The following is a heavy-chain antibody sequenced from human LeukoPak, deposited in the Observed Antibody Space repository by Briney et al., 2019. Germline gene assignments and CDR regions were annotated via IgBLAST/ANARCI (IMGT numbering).Heavy chain of an antibody. CDR1: GYSFTTYW. CDR3: ARTSTYAEFDY. J-gene: IGHJ4*02. D-gene: IGHD2-2*01. Sequence: GESLKISCKGSGYSFTTYWIGWVRQMPGKGLEWMGIISPADSDTRYSPSFQGQVTISADNSISTAYLQWSSLKASDTAMYYCARTSTYAEFDYWGQGSLVTASS. V-gene: IGHV5-51*01. CDR2: ISPADSDT.